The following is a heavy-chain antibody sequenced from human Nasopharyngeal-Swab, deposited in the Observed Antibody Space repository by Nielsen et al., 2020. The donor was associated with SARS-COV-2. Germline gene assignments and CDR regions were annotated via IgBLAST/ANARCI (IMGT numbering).Heavy chain of an antibody. Sequence: WIRQPPGKGLEWIGEINHSGSTNYNPSLKSRVTISVDTSKNQFSLKLSSVTAADTAVYYCARSIAAAGNFPRIRVLPDVWGKGTTVTVSS. V-gene: IGHV4-34*01. D-gene: IGHD6-13*01. CDR3: ARSIAAAGNFPRIRVLPDV. CDR2: INHSGST. J-gene: IGHJ6*04.